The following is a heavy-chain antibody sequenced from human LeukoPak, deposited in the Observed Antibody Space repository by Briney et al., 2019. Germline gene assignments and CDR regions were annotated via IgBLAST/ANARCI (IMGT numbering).Heavy chain of an antibody. CDR2: ISYDGSNK. CDR1: GFTFSSYA. J-gene: IGHJ4*02. Sequence: RSGGSLRLSCAASGFTFSSYAIHWVRQAPGKGLEWVAVISYDGSNKYYADSVQGRFTIFRDNSKNTLYLQMNSLRAEDTAMYYCARALCDNNRCSSYFDSWGQGTLVTVSS. CDR3: ARALCDNNRCSSYFDS. D-gene: IGHD3-10*02. V-gene: IGHV3-30-3*01.